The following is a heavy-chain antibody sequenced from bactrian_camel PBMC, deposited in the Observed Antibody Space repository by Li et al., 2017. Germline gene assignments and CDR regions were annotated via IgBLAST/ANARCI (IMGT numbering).Heavy chain of an antibody. CDR2: IDSDGK. J-gene: IGHJ4*01. Sequence: VQLVESGGGSVQAGGSLRLSCAVSGYTDRSYCMGWFRQAPGKDREGVAHIDSDGKWYAESLKGRSTISTDDANNTLDLQLDSLQPEDAAMYYCAVDRISGGSWMEETAWSYWGQGTQVTVS. D-gene: IGHD2*01. CDR3: AVDRISGGSWMEETAWSY. V-gene: IGHV3S55*01. CDR1: GYTDRSYC.